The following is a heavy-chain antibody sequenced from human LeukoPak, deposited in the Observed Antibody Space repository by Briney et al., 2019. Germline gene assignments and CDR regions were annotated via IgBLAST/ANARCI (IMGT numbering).Heavy chain of an antibody. CDR2: IWYDGSNK. CDR3: ARDMDGLGSYYLID. Sequence: PGRSLRLCCAASGFTFSSYGMHWVRQAPGKGLEWVAVIWYDGSNKYYADSVKGRFTISRDNSKNTLYLQMNSLRAEDTAVYYCARDMDGLGSYYLIDWGQGTLVTVSS. D-gene: IGHD3-10*01. V-gene: IGHV3-33*01. J-gene: IGHJ4*02. CDR1: GFTFSSYG.